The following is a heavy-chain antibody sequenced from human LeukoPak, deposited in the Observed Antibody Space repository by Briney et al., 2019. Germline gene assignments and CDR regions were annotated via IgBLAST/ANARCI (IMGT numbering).Heavy chain of an antibody. D-gene: IGHD5-18*01. Sequence: ASETLSLTCTVSGGSISSSSYYWGWIRQPPGKGLEWIGSIYYSGSTYYNPSLKSRVTISADTSKNQFSLKLSSVTAADTAVYYCAREGYSYGPNYDNYMDVWGKGTTVTVSS. CDR3: AREGYSYGPNYDNYMDV. V-gene: IGHV4-39*02. CDR2: IYYSGST. J-gene: IGHJ6*03. CDR1: GGSISSSSYY.